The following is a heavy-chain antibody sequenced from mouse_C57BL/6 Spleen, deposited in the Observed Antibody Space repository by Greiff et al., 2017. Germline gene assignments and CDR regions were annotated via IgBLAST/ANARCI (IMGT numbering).Heavy chain of an antibody. CDR2: ISYDGSN. J-gene: IGHJ2*01. CDR3: AREGNSYYFDY. V-gene: IGHV3-6*01. D-gene: IGHD2-1*01. CDR1: GYSITSGYY. Sequence: EVKLMESGPGLVKPSQSLSLTCSVTGYSITSGYYWNWIRQFPGNKLEWMGYISYDGSNNYNPSLKNRISITRDTSKNQFFLKLNSVTTEDTATYYCAREGNSYYFDYWGQGTTLTVSS.